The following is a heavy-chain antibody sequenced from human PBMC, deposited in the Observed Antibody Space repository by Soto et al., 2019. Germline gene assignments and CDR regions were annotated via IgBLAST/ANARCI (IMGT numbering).Heavy chain of an antibody. CDR2: ISSSSTYI. D-gene: IGHD2-15*01. CDR3: ARDLGRGGSSTGAFDI. V-gene: IGHV3-21*01. Sequence: PGGSLRLSCAASGFTCSSYSMNWVRQAPGKGLEWVSFISSSSTYIYYADSVKGRFTISRDNAKNSLYLQMNSLRAEDTALYYCARDLGRGGSSTGAFDIWAQRTMVTVSS. J-gene: IGHJ3*02. CDR1: GFTCSSYS.